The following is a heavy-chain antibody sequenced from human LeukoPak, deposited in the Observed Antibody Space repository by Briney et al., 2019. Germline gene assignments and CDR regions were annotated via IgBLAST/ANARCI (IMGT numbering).Heavy chain of an antibody. Sequence: ASVKVSCKASGYTFTGYYMHWVRQAPGQGLEWMGWINPNSGGTNYAQKFQGRVTMTRDTSISTAYMELSRLRSDDTAVYYCAEIAAAGIYFQHWGQGTLVTVSS. CDR3: AEIAAAGIYFQH. D-gene: IGHD6-13*01. V-gene: IGHV1-2*02. CDR2: INPNSGGT. CDR1: GYTFTGYY. J-gene: IGHJ1*01.